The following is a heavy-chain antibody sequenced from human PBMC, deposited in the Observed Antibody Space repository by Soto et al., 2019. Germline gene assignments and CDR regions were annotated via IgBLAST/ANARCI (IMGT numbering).Heavy chain of an antibody. CDR2: ISSSSSYI. CDR3: ARGAQAGGIAVAGPLENWFDP. J-gene: IGHJ5*02. Sequence: PGGSLRLSCAASGFTFSSYSMNWVRQAPGKGLEWVSSISSSSSYIYYADSVKGRFTISRDNAKNSLYLQMNSLRAEDTAVYYCARGAQAGGIAVAGPLENWFDPWGQGTLVTVSS. D-gene: IGHD6-19*01. CDR1: GFTFSSYS. V-gene: IGHV3-21*01.